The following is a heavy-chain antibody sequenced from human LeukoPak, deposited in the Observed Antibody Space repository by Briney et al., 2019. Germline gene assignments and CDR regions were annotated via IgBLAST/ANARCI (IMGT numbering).Heavy chain of an antibody. CDR2: IYYTGST. CDR1: GGSINNYY. V-gene: IGHV4-59*01. J-gene: IGHJ4*02. D-gene: IGHD3-16*01. CDR3: ARIGRVGGYYFDH. Sequence: ETPSLTCSVSGGSINNYYWIWIRQPPGKGLEWIGYIYYTGSTNYNHALKSRVTVSVDTPKNQFSLKLRSVTAADTAVYYCARIGRVGGYYFDHWGQGPLVTDSS.